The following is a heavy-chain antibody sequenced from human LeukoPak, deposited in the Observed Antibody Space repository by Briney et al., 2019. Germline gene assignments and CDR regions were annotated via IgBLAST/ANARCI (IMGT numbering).Heavy chain of an antibody. CDR2: INHSGSI. CDR1: GGSFSGYY. Sequence: KPSETLSLTCAVYGGSFSGYYWSWIRQPPGKGLEWIGEINHSGSINYNPSLKSRVTISVDTSKNQFSLKLSSVTAADTAVYYCARAYSYGSTFDYWGQGTLVTVSS. V-gene: IGHV4-34*01. CDR3: ARAYSYGSTFDY. D-gene: IGHD5-18*01. J-gene: IGHJ4*02.